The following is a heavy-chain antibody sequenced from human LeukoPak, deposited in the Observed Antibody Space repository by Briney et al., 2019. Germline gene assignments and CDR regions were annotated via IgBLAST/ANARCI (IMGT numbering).Heavy chain of an antibody. CDR1: GYSISSGYY. V-gene: IGHV4-38-2*02. D-gene: IGHD3-22*01. Sequence: KPSETLSLTCTVSGYSISSGYYWGWIRQPPGKGLEWIGSIYHSGSTYYNPSLKSRVTISVDTSKNQFSLKLSSVTAADTAVYYCARAMYYYDSSGFDAFDIWGQGTMVTFSS. J-gene: IGHJ3*02. CDR3: ARAMYYYDSSGFDAFDI. CDR2: IYHSGST.